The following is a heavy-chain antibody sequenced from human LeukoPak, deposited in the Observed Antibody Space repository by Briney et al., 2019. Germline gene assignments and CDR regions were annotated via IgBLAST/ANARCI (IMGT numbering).Heavy chain of an antibody. CDR3: ARERDSYDSSGYYDYFFYYMDV. V-gene: IGHV4-4*07. CDR1: GGSLSSYY. Sequence: SETLSLTCTVSGGSLSSYYWNWIRQPAGKGLEWIGRIYSSGSTNYNPSLKSRVTMSVDTSKNQFSLKLSSVTAADTAVYYCARERDSYDSSGYYDYFFYYMDVWGKGTTVTVSS. D-gene: IGHD3-22*01. CDR2: IYSSGST. J-gene: IGHJ6*03.